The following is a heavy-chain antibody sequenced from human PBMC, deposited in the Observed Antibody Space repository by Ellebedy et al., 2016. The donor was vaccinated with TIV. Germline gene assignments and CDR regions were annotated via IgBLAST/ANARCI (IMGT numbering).Heavy chain of an antibody. J-gene: IGHJ6*02. CDR3: IKETSPGGADV. CDR1: GFTFHEYA. D-gene: IGHD1-14*01. V-gene: IGHV3-9*01. Sequence: SLKISCAASGFTFHEYALRVVRPARGEGLGWRSGNYWNSGRIDYADSVKVRFTISRDNATNSLYLHMSSLRVEDTALYYCIKETSPGGADVWGQGTTVTVSS. CDR2: NYWNSGRI.